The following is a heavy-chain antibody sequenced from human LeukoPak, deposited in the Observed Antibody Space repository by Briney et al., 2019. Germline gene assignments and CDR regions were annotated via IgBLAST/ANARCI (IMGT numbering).Heavy chain of an antibody. CDR2: IFSGGGR. V-gene: IGHV3-53*01. D-gene: IGHD2-2*01. J-gene: IGHJ6*03. CDR3: ARGRLVRGSWDIVVVWDYYYYYYMDV. CDR1: GFTFSNYW. Sequence: GSLRLSCAASGFTFSNYWMSWVRPAPGKGLDWVSVIFSGGGRNYADSVKGRFTISRDNSKNTLYLQMNSLRAEDTAVYYCARGRLVRGSWDIVVVWDYYYYYYMDVWGKGTTVTVS.